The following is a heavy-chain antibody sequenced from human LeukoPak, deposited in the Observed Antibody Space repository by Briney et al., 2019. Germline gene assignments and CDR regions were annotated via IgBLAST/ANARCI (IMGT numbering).Heavy chain of an antibody. V-gene: IGHV3-66*01. Sequence: PGGSLRLSCAASGFTVSSNYMSWVRQAPGKGLEWVSVIYSGGSTYYADSVKGRFTISRDNSKNTLYLQMNSLRAEDTAVYYCARDPNDYYDSSGVDYWGQGTLVTVSS. D-gene: IGHD3-22*01. J-gene: IGHJ4*02. CDR2: IYSGGST. CDR1: GFTVSSNY. CDR3: ARDPNDYYDSSGVDY.